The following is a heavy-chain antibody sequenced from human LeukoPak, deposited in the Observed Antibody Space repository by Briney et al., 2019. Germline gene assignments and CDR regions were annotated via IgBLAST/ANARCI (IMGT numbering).Heavy chain of an antibody. D-gene: IGHD3-16*01. V-gene: IGHV3-7*05. Sequence: GGSLRLSCAASGFTFSSYAMTWFRQTPGKGLEWVANIKHDESEKFYVDSVKGRFTISRDNAQNSLYLHMSSLRAEDTAIYYCAKGGGFLTDFWGQGTLVTVSS. CDR3: AKGGGFLTDF. CDR1: GFTFSSYA. CDR2: IKHDESEK. J-gene: IGHJ4*02.